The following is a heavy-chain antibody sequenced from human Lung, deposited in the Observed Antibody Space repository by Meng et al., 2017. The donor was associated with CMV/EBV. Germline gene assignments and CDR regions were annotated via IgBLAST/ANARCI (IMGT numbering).Heavy chain of an antibody. V-gene: IGHV4-4*02. J-gene: IGHJ4*02. CDR3: ARIERRRILKYCGSDCSTTDY. CDR2: IYHSGST. Sequence: QVQLQESGPGLVKPSGTLSLTCAVSGGSISSSNLWTWVRQVPGKGLEWIGEIYHSGSTNYNPSLKSRVTISVDKFKNQFSLKLGSVTAADTAVYYCARIERRRILKYCGSDCSTTDYWGQGTLVIVSS. D-gene: IGHD2-21*02. CDR1: GGSISSSNL.